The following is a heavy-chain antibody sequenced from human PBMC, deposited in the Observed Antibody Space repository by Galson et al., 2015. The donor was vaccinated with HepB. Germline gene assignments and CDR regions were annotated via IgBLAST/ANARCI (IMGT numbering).Heavy chain of an antibody. D-gene: IGHD6-19*01. Sequence: LRLSWEASGFTFSNYAMTWARPAPGKGLEWVSSITSSGSAIYADSVKGRFTGSRDNDTDSLSLQMNSLRGEDTAVYYCATIPADRNGWYHHDSWGQGTLVTVSS. J-gene: IGHJ5*01. V-gene: IGHV3-21*04. CDR1: GFTFSNYA. CDR2: ITSSGSAI. CDR3: ATIPADRNGWYHHDS.